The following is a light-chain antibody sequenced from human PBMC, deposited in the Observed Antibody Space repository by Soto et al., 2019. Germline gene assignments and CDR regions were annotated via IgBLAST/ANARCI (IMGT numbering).Light chain of an antibody. CDR2: LCS. CDR1: QSLLHSNGYNY. V-gene: IGKV2-28*01. CDR3: LQALHTPRT. Sequence: DIVMTQSPLSLPVTPGEPASISCRSSQSLLHSNGYNYLDWYLQKPGQSPQLLLYLCSNRDSGVPDRFSGRGSRTDYTLKISRVEAEDVGVYYCLQALHTPRTFGQGTKLEIK. J-gene: IGKJ1*01.